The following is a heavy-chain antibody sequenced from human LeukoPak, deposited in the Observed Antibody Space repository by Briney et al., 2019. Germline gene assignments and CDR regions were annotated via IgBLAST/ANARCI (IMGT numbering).Heavy chain of an antibody. CDR1: GFTFSSYS. V-gene: IGHV3-21*01. CDR2: ISSIGSYI. CDR3: ARGSRRYGELNS. Sequence: GGSLRLSCAASGFTFSSYSMNWVRQAPGKGLEWVSSISSIGSYIYYADSVKGRFTISRDNARNSLYLQMNSLRAEDTAVCYCARGSRRYGELNSWGQGTLVTVSS. D-gene: IGHD3-10*01. J-gene: IGHJ4*02.